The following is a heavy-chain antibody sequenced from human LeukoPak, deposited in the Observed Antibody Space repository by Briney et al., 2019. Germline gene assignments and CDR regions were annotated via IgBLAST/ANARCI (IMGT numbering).Heavy chain of an antibody. J-gene: IGHJ3*01. CDR1: GFTFSSYV. D-gene: IGHD4-23*01. CDR3: ARSQKETHLGAYGGFRDAFDV. Sequence: PGGSLRLSCAASGFTFSSYVMHWVRQAPGKGLEWVAIISYDGSNEYYADSVKGRFTISRDNSKNTLYLQMNSLRAADTAVYYCARSQKETHLGAYGGFRDAFDVWGQGTMVIVSS. CDR2: ISYDGSNE. V-gene: IGHV3-30*04.